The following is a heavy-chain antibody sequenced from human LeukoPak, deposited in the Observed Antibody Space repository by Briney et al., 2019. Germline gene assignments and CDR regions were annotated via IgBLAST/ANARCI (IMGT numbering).Heavy chain of an antibody. Sequence: PSETLSLTCTVSGGSNSSSSYYWGWIRQPPGKGLEWIGSIYYSGSTYYNPSLKSRVTISVDTSKNQFSLKLSSVTAADTVVYYCARHGPGWYYFDYWGQGTLVTVSS. J-gene: IGHJ4*02. V-gene: IGHV4-39*01. CDR2: IYYSGST. CDR1: GGSNSSSSYY. CDR3: ARHGPGWYYFDY. D-gene: IGHD6-19*01.